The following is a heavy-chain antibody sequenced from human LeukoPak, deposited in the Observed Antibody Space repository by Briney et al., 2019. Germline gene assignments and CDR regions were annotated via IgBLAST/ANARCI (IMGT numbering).Heavy chain of an antibody. D-gene: IGHD6-19*01. Sequence: ASVKVSCKASGYTFTSYGITWVRQAPGQGLEWMGWTSAYNGNTNYAQKLQGRVTMTTDTSTSTVYMELRSLRSDDTAVYYCARAYSDSSGWYRYFQHWGQGTLVTVSS. V-gene: IGHV1-18*04. CDR2: TSAYNGNT. CDR1: GYTFTSYG. J-gene: IGHJ1*01. CDR3: ARAYSDSSGWYRYFQH.